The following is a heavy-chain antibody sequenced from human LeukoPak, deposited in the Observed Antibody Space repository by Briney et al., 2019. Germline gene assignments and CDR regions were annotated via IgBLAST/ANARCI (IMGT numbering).Heavy chain of an antibody. J-gene: IGHJ4*02. CDR3: AKARSTVSNFDY. D-gene: IGHD4-11*01. Sequence: PGGSLRLSCAASGITFSSYAMNWVRQAPGKGLEWVSVISYSGLTTYYADSVKGRFTISRDNSKNTVYLQMNSLRAEDTAVHYCAKARSTVSNFDYWGQGTLVTVSS. CDR1: GITFSSYA. V-gene: IGHV3-23*01. CDR2: ISYSGLTT.